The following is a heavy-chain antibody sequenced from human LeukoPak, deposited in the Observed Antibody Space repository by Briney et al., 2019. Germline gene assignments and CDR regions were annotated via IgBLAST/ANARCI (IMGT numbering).Heavy chain of an antibody. CDR3: ARYYYDSSGYYRFDY. D-gene: IGHD3-22*01. J-gene: IGHJ4*02. CDR1: GFTFSDHY. CDR2: TRDKAIGYTT. Sequence: GGSLRLSCAASGFTFSDHYMDWVRQAPGKGLEWVGRTRDKAIGYTTDYAASVRGRFTISRDDSKNSLHLQMNRLKTEDTAVYYCARYYYDSSGYYRFDYWGQGTLVTVSS. V-gene: IGHV3-72*01.